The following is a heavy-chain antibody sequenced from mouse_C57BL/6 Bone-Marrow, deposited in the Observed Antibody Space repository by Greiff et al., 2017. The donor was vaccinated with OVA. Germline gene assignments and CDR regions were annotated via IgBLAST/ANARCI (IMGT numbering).Heavy chain of an antibody. CDR3: ARADYYGSSYDAMDY. J-gene: IGHJ4*01. V-gene: IGHV1-76*01. CDR2: IYPGSGNT. D-gene: IGHD1-1*01. CDR1: GYTFTDYY. Sequence: QVQLQHSGAELVRPGASVKLSCKASGYTFTDYYINWVKQRPGQGLEWIARIYPGSGNTYYNEKFKGKATLTAEKSSSTAYMQLSSLTSEDSAVYFCARADYYGSSYDAMDYWGQGTSVTVSS.